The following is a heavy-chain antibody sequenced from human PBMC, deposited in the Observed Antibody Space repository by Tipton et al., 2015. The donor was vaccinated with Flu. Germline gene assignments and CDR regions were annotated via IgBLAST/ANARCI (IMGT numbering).Heavy chain of an antibody. CDR2: IYDDGST. J-gene: IGHJ5*01. D-gene: IGHD4-11*01. Sequence: TLSLTCSVSGGSISGSTSYWVWVRQSPGKGLEWIGTIYDDGSTNYNPSLKSRVTILADTSKRQFSLKLSSVTAADSAVYYCARRDFSNYVSEPKSWFDSWGQGLLVTFSS. CDR1: GGSISGSTSY. CDR3: ARRDFSNYVSEPKSWFDS. V-gene: IGHV4-39*01.